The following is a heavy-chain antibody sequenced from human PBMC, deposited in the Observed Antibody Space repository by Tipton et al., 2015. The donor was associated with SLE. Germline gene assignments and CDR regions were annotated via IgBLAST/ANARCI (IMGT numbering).Heavy chain of an antibody. D-gene: IGHD6-13*01. Sequence: QLVQSGAEVKKPGASVKVSCKASGYTYTGYYMHWVRQVPGQGLEWMGRINPHSGGTNYAQRFAGRVTMTSDSSMNTVYMELSSLRSDDSAIYYCAKYTSSWSALWGQGTLVTVSS. CDR2: INPHSGGT. CDR3: AKYTSSWSAL. V-gene: IGHV1-2*06. CDR1: GYTYTGYY. J-gene: IGHJ4*02.